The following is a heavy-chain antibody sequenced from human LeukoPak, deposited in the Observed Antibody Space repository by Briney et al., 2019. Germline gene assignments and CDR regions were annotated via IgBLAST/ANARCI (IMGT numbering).Heavy chain of an antibody. J-gene: IGHJ4*02. D-gene: IGHD6-19*01. CDR1: GFTFSTYA. CDR3: AKDGPVSYNTGWSYFAY. V-gene: IGHV3-23*01. CDR2: SSPSGEST. Sequence: GGSLRLSCAAPGFTFSTYAMTWVRQAPGKGLEWVASSSPSGESTKDAESVKGRFTISRDNSKNMLYLQMHSLRVEDTAVYYCAKDGPVSYNTGWSYFAYWGQGTLVTVSS.